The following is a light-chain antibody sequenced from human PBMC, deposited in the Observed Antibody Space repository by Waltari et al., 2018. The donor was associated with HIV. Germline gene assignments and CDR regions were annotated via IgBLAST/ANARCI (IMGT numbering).Light chain of an antibody. V-gene: IGLV2-8*01. CDR3: TSYAGINPVA. CDR2: EVN. Sequence: QSALTQPPSESGSPGQSVTISCTGTRSDVGRYDYVTWYQQHPGNAPKLLIYEVNKRPSGVPDRFSGSKSGNTASLTVSGLQAEDEAEYSCTSYAGINPVAFGGGTKLTVL. CDR1: RSDVGRYDY. J-gene: IGLJ2*01.